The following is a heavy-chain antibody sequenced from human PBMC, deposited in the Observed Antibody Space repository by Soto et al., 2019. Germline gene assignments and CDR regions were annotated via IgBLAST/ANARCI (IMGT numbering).Heavy chain of an antibody. J-gene: IGHJ6*02. CDR1: GYSFTSYW. CDR3: ARQALYGSGSYYKGLSMDV. Sequence: GEPLKISCKGSGYSFTSYWIGWVRQMPGKGLEWMGIIYPGDSDTRYSPSFQGQVTISADKSISTAYLQWSSLKASDTAMYYCARQALYGSGSYYKGLSMDVWGQGTTVTVSS. CDR2: IYPGDSDT. D-gene: IGHD3-10*01. V-gene: IGHV5-51*01.